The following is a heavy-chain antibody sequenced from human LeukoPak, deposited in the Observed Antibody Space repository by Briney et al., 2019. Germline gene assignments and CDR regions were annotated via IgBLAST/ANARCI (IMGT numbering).Heavy chain of an antibody. V-gene: IGHV3-74*01. J-gene: IGHJ3*02. CDR1: GFIFSSYW. CDR3: ARKCYGDYDDAFDI. Sequence: GGSLRFSCAASGFIFSSYWMHWVRQAPGKGLVWVSRINSDGSSTSYADSVKGRFTISRDNAKNTLYLQMNSPRAEDTAVYYCARKCYGDYDDAFDIWGQGTMVTVSS. D-gene: IGHD4-17*01. CDR2: INSDGSST.